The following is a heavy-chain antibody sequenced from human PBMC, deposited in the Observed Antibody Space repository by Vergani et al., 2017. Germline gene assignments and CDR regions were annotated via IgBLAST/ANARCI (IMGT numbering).Heavy chain of an antibody. Sequence: EVQLLESGGGLVQPGGSLRLSCAASGFTFSSYAMSWVRQAPGKGLEWVSTISGSGGSTYYADSVKGRFTISRDNSKNMLYLQMNSLRAEDTAVYFCAKRPAAGIDSWGQGTLVTVSS. J-gene: IGHJ4*02. CDR2: ISGSGGST. V-gene: IGHV3-23*01. CDR1: GFTFSSYA. D-gene: IGHD2-2*01. CDR3: AKRPAAGIDS.